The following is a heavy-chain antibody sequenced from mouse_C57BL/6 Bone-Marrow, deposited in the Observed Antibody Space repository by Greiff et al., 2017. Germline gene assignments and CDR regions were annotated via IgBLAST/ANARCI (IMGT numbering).Heavy chain of an antibody. CDR1: GYTFTDYE. CDR2: IDPETGGT. Sequence: VQLQQSGAELVRPGASVTLSCKASGYTFTDYEMHWVKQTPVHGLEWIGAIDPETGGTAYNQKFKGKAILTADKSSSTAYMELRSLTAEDSAVYYWTARHRSFDYWGQGTTLTVSS. CDR3: TARHRSFDY. J-gene: IGHJ2*01. V-gene: IGHV1-15*01.